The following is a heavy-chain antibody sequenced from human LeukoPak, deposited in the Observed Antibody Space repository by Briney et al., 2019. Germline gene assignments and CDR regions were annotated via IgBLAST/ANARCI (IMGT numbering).Heavy chain of an antibody. V-gene: IGHV3-7*03. CDR2: IETDGDER. CDR1: GFTFSDYW. J-gene: IGHJ4*02. CDR3: AKDMNYYGSGLADY. Sequence: GGSLRLSCVASGFTFSDYWMSWVRQAPGMGLEWVANIETDGDERNYADSVKGRFTISRDNSKNTLYLQMNSLRAEDTAVYYCAKDMNYYGSGLADYWGQGTLVTVSS. D-gene: IGHD3-10*01.